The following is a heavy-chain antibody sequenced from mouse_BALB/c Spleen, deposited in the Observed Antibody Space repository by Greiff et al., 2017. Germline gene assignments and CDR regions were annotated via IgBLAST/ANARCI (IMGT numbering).Heavy chain of an antibody. CDR2: ISDGGSYT. V-gene: IGHV5-4*02. CDR3: ARVSRGYAMDY. J-gene: IGHJ4*01. Sequence: EVQLVESGGGLVKPGGSLKLSCAASGFSFSDYYMYWVRQTPEKRLEWVATISDGGSYTYYPDSVKGRFTISRDNAKNNLYLQMSSLKSEDTAMYYCARVSRGYAMDYWGQGTSVTVSS. CDR1: GFSFSDYY. D-gene: IGHD3-3*01.